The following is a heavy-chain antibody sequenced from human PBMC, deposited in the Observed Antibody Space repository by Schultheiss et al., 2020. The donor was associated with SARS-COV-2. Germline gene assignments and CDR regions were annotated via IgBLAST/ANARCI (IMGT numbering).Heavy chain of an antibody. D-gene: IGHD4-17*01. V-gene: IGHV4-30-4*01. Sequence: LRLSCTVSGGSIRSGESYWSWIRQSPGKGLEWIGYIDYSGRIFYNPSLKSRVTISVDTSKNQFSLKLSSVTAADTAVYYCARYFYGDYVSHYFDYWGQGTLVTVSS. CDR2: IDYSGRI. CDR3: ARYFYGDYVSHYFDY. J-gene: IGHJ4*02. CDR1: GGSIRSGESY.